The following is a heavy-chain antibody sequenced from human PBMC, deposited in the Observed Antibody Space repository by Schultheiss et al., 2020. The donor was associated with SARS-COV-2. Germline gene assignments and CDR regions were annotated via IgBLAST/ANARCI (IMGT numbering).Heavy chain of an antibody. CDR3: AKVRYSYGYGSPGAFDI. CDR1: GFTFSSYG. D-gene: IGHD5-18*01. V-gene: IGHV3-30*18. Sequence: GGSLRLSCAASGFTFSSYGMHWVRQAPGKGLEWVAVISYDGSNKYYADSVKGRFTISRDNSKNTLYLQMNSLRAEDTAVYYCAKVRYSYGYGSPGAFDIWGQGTMVTVSS. CDR2: ISYDGSNK. J-gene: IGHJ3*02.